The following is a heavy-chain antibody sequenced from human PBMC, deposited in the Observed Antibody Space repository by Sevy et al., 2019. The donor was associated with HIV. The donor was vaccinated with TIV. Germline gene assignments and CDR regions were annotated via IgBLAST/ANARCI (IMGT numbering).Heavy chain of an antibody. D-gene: IGHD1-26*01. V-gene: IGHV3-30*04. CDR2: ISYDGSNK. CDR1: GFTFSSYA. J-gene: IGHJ6*02. CDR3: ARESGSYYYYYGMDV. Sequence: GGSLRLSCAASGFTFSSYAMHWVRQAPGKGLEWVAVISYDGSNKYYADSVKGRFTISRDNSKNTLYLQRNSLRAEDTVVYYCARESGSYYYYYGMDVWGQGTTVTVSS.